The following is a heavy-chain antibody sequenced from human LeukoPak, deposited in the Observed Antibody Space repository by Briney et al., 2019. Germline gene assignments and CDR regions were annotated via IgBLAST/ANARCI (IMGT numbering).Heavy chain of an antibody. D-gene: IGHD3-10*01. Sequence: PGGSLRLSCAASGFTFDDYGMSWVRQAPGKGLEWVSGINRNGGSTGYADSVKGRLTISRDNAKNSMYLQMNSLRAEDTALYYCVRGFRGGPFDYWGQGTLVTVSS. CDR2: INRNGGST. CDR1: GFTFDDYG. CDR3: VRGFRGGPFDY. J-gene: IGHJ4*02. V-gene: IGHV3-20*04.